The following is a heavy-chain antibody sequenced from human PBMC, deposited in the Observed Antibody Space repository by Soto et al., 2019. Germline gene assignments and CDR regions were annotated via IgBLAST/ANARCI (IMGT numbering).Heavy chain of an antibody. CDR3: ARKRVATMNFDY. V-gene: IGHV4-34*01. Sequence: SETLSLTCAVYGGSFSGYYWSWIRQPPGKGLEWIGEINHSGSTNYNPSLKSRVTISVDTSKNQFSLKLSSVTAADTAVYYCARKRVATMNFDYWGQGTLVTVSS. CDR2: INHSGST. CDR1: GGSFSGYY. J-gene: IGHJ4*02. D-gene: IGHD5-12*01.